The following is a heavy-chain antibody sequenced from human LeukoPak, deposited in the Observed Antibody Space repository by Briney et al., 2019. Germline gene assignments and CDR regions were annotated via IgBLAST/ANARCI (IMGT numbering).Heavy chain of an antibody. V-gene: IGHV4-31*11. CDR1: GGSLSSGGYF. CDR3: ARERRDGHNYSDF. D-gene: IGHD5-24*01. J-gene: IGHJ4*02. Sequence: SETLSLTCAVSGGSLSSGGYFWGWIRQYPGKGLEWIGCVSHSGTSYYNPSLKSRVTISVDTSRTQFSLELSSVTAADTAVYFCARERRDGHNYSDFWGQGALVTVSS. CDR2: VSHSGTS.